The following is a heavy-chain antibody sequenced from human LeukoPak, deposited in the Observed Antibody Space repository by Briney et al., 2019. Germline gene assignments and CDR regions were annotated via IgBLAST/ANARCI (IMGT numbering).Heavy chain of an antibody. V-gene: IGHV3-49*03. CDR1: GFTFGDYA. Sequence: GGSLRLSCTASGFTFGDYAMSWFRQAPGKGLEWVGFIRSKAYGGTTEYAASVKGRFTISRDDSKSIAYLQMNSLRAEDTALYYCAKDRDPAMVSLTFDYWGQGTLVTVSS. J-gene: IGHJ4*02. D-gene: IGHD5-18*01. CDR2: IRSKAYGGTT. CDR3: AKDRDPAMVSLTFDY.